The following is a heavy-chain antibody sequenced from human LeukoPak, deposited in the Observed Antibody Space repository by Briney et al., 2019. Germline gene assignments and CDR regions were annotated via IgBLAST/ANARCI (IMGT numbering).Heavy chain of an antibody. V-gene: IGHV3-23*01. CDR3: AKVGSGYDRNFDY. CDR1: GFTFSSYA. J-gene: IGHJ4*02. CDR2: ISGSGGST. Sequence: PGGSLRLSCAASGFTFSSYAMSWVRQAPGKGLEWVSAISGSGGSTYYADSVKGRFTISRDDSKNTLYLQMNSLRAEDTAVYYCAKVGSGYDRNFDYWGQGTLVTVSS. D-gene: IGHD5-12*01.